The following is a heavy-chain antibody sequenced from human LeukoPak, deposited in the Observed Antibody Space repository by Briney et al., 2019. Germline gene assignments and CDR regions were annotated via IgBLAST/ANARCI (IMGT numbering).Heavy chain of an antibody. V-gene: IGHV4-59*08. CDR2: IYYSGST. CDR3: AKGYSPFDS. CDR1: NASISSFY. J-gene: IGHJ4*02. Sequence: SETLSLTCTASNASISSFYWSWIRQPPGKGLEWIGYIYYSGSTSHNPSRKSRVTISADTSKKQISLKLSSVTAAETAVYYCAKGYSPFDSWGQGAQVTVSS. D-gene: IGHD4-11*01.